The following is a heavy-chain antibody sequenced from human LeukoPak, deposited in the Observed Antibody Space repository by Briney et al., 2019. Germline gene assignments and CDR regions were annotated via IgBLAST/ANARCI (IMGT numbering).Heavy chain of an antibody. CDR3: AKDTARGYTYGPDY. Sequence: GGSLRLSCVASGLTFGNYGMNWVRQAPGKGLEWVSSIGGGGYTTYYADSVRGRFTISRDNSKNSMYLQMSSLRAEDTAIYYCAKDTARGYTYGPDYWGQGTLLTVSS. CDR1: GLTFGNYG. V-gene: IGHV3-23*01. CDR2: IGGGGYTT. J-gene: IGHJ4*02. D-gene: IGHD5-18*01.